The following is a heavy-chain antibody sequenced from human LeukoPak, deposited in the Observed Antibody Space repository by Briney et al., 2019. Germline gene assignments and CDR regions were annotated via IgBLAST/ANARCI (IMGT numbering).Heavy chain of an antibody. CDR2: ISGNYGST. CDR3: ARDPSWEILSYFDY. V-gene: IGHV3-23*01. CDR1: GFTLSSNA. Sequence: GGSLRLSCAASGFTLSSNAMSWVRQAPGKGLEWVSTISGNYGSTYYADSVKGRFTISRDNFKNTVFLRMNSLRAEDTAVYYCARDPSWEILSYFDYWGQGTLVTVSS. J-gene: IGHJ4*02. D-gene: IGHD1-26*01.